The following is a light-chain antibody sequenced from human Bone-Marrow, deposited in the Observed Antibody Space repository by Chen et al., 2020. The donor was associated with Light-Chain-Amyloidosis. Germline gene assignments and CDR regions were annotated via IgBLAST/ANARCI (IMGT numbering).Light chain of an antibody. CDR2: GNT. CDR1: SSNIGAGND. CDR3: QTYANATHV. V-gene: IGLV1-40*01. Sequence: QSVLTQPPSVSGAPGQKVTILCTGSSSNIGAGNDVHWYQQPPGTTPQILIYGNTNRLAGVPSRFSGSKSGTSASLVISGPQPDDEADYHCQTYANATHVFGTGTKVIVL. J-gene: IGLJ1*01.